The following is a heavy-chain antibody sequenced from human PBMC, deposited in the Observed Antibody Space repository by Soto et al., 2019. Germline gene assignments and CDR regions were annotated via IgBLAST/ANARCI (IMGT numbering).Heavy chain of an antibody. CDR1: GGSISSFAYY. J-gene: IGHJ5*02. Sequence: SETLSLTCSVSGGSISSFAYYWGWIRQPPGKGLEWIGTVYYNENTYYNPSLKSRVTISVDTAKNQFSLNLRSVTAADTAIYFCARRERYYGSPGWFDPWGQGTLVTAPQ. V-gene: IGHV4-39*01. CDR3: ARRERYYGSPGWFDP. D-gene: IGHD3-10*01. CDR2: VYYNENT.